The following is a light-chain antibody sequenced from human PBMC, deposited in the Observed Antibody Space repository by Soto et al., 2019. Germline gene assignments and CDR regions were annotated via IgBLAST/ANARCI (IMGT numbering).Light chain of an antibody. CDR3: CSFAGSSTLI. CDR2: ENT. Sequence: QSVLTQPASVSGSPGQSITISCTGTSYDIGSYDLVSWYQQHPGKAPKLMIFENTRRPSGVSDRFSGSKSGNTASLTISGLQAEDEADYHCCSFAGSSTLIFGGGTQLTVL. V-gene: IGLV2-23*01. CDR1: SYDIGSYDL. J-gene: IGLJ2*01.